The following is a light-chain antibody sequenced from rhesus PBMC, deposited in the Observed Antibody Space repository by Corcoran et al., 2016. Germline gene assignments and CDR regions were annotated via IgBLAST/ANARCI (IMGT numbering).Light chain of an antibody. V-gene: IGLV7-88*01. Sequence: QAVVTQEPSLTVSPGGTVTLTCGSSAGAVTGSHYPYWFQQKPGQAPRTLIYVTGNKLSWTPARFSGSLLGGKAVLTLSGAQPEDEAEYYCWLLYSGAQLVFGSGTKLTVL. J-gene: IGLJ6*01. CDR3: WLLYSGAQLV. CDR1: AGAVTGSHY. CDR2: VTG.